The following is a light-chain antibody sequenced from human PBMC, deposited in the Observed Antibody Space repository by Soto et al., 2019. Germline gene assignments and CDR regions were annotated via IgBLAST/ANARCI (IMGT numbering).Light chain of an antibody. J-gene: IGLJ1*01. Sequence: QSVLTQPPSVSGAPGQRVTISCTGSSSNIGAGYDVHWYQQLPGTAPKLLIYGNSNRPSRVPDRFSGAKSGTSASLAITGLQAEDEADYYRQSYDRSPGALDVFGTGTKVPVL. CDR2: GNS. CDR3: QSYDRSPGALDV. CDR1: SSNIGAGYD. V-gene: IGLV1-40*01.